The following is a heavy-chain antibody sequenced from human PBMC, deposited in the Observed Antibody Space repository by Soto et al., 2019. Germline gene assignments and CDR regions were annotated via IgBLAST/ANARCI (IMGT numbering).Heavy chain of an antibody. CDR1: GFTFDDYA. V-gene: IGHV3-9*01. D-gene: IGHD2-2*02. J-gene: IGHJ6*02. CDR2: ISWNSGSI. CDR3: AKDLYTGVYYYYGMDV. Sequence: EVQLVESGGGLVQPGRSLRLSCAASGFTFDDYAMHWVRQAPGKGLEWVSGISWNSGSIGYADSVKGRFTISRDNAKNSLYLQMNSLRAEDTALYYCAKDLYTGVYYYYGMDVWGQGTTVTVSS.